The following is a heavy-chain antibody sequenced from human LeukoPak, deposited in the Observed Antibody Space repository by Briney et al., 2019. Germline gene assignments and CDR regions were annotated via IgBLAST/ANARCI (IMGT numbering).Heavy chain of an antibody. D-gene: IGHD3-3*01. Sequence: SETLSLTCTVSGGSISSYYWSWIRQPPGKGLEWIGYIYYSGSTNYNPSLKSRVTISVDTSKNQFSLKLSSVTAVDTAVYYCARHYDFWSGYWYNWFDPWGQGTLVTVSS. CDR1: GGSISSYY. V-gene: IGHV4-59*01. J-gene: IGHJ5*02. CDR2: IYYSGST. CDR3: ARHYDFWSGYWYNWFDP.